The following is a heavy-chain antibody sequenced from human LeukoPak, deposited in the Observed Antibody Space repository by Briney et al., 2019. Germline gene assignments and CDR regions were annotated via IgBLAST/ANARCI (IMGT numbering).Heavy chain of an antibody. J-gene: IGHJ2*01. CDR3: ARGPDYWYFDL. V-gene: IGHV4-34*01. Sequence: SETLSLTCAVYGGSFSGYYWSWIRQPPGKGLEWIGEINHGGSTNYNPSLKSRVTISVDTSKNQFSLRLSSVTAADTAVYYCARGPDYWYFDLWGRGTLVTVSS. CDR1: GGSFSGYY. CDR2: INHGGST.